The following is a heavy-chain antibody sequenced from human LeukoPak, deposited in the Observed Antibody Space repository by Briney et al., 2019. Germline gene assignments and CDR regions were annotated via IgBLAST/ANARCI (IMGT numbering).Heavy chain of an antibody. J-gene: IGHJ4*02. V-gene: IGHV1-69*13. CDR3: ARSMTTLVGGRGEDY. D-gene: IGHD4-11*01. Sequence: SVKVSCKTSGYTFSKFVITWVRQAPGQGLEWMGGIIPIFGTANYAQKIQGRVTITADESTSTAYMELSSLRSEDTAVYYCARSMTTLVGGRGEDYWGQGTLVTVSS. CDR1: GYTFSKFV. CDR2: IIPIFGTA.